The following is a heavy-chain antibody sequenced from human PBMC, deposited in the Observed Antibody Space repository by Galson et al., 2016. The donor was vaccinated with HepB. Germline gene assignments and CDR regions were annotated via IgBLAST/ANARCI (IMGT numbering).Heavy chain of an antibody. J-gene: IGHJ4*02. CDR2: INHGGSA. CDR3: AREPRGYSYGYYFDY. V-gene: IGHV4-34*01. CDR1: GGSFSGYY. D-gene: IGHD5-18*01. Sequence: LSLTCAVYGGSFSGYYWSWIRQPPGKGLEWIGEINHGGSANFNPSIKTRVTISVDTSKNQFSLKLSSVTAADTAVYYCAREPRGYSYGYYFDYWGQGTLVTVSS.